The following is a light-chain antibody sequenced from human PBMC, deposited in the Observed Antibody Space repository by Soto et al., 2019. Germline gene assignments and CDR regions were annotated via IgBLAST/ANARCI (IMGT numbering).Light chain of an antibody. Sequence: QSALTQPPSVSGSPGQSITISCTGTSSDIGGYIYVSWYQHLPGKAPKLLIYDVSNRPSGVSHRFSGSKSGNTASLTVSGWEVEDDANYSCLTYRSSRTGFGGGTKLTV. V-gene: IGLV2-14*03. CDR1: SSDIGGYIY. CDR3: LTYRSSRTG. J-gene: IGLJ2*01. CDR2: DVS.